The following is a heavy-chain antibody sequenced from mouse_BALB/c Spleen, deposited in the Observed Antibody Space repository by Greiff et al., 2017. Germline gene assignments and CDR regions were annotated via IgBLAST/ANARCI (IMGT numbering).Heavy chain of an antibody. J-gene: IGHJ2*01. CDR3: EREYYEYDGPCFDY. CDR1: GFTFSGYC. CDR2: ISDSGSYT. D-gene: IGHD2-4*01. Sequence: EVLLVESGGGLVKPGGSLKLSCAASGFTFSGYCMYWVRQTPEKRLEWVATISDSGSYTYYPDSVKGRFTITRDNAKNTLYLQMSSLKSEDTAMYYCEREYYEYDGPCFDYWGQGTTLTVSS. V-gene: IGHV5-4*02.